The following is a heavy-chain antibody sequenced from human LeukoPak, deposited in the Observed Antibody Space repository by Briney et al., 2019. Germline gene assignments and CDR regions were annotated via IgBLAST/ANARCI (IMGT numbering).Heavy chain of an antibody. Sequence: GGSLRLSCAASGFTFSEYAMNWVRQAPGKGLEWVSHITGGGERTYFADSVKGRFTMSRDNSKNTLYLQMSSLRAEDTALYYCAKDTDYYGSGTLDYWGQGTLVTVSS. CDR3: AKDTDYYGSGTLDY. CDR2: ITGGGERT. D-gene: IGHD3-10*01. J-gene: IGHJ4*02. V-gene: IGHV3-23*01. CDR1: GFTFSEYA.